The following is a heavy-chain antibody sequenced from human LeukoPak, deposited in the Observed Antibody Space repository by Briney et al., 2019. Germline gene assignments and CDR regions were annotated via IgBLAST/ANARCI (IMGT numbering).Heavy chain of an antibody. D-gene: IGHD1-26*01. CDR1: GFTFSSYS. J-gene: IGHJ4*02. CDR3: AKITVGATTGDY. CDR2: ISSSSSYI. V-gene: IGHV3-21*01. Sequence: GGSLRLSCAASGFTFSSYSMNWARQAPGKGLEWVSSISSSSSYIYYADSVKGRFTISRDNSKNTLYLQMNSLRAEDTAVYYCAKITVGATTGDYWGQGTLVTVSS.